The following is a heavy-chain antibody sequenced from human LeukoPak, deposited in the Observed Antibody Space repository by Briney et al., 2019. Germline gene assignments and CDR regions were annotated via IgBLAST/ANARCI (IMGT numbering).Heavy chain of an antibody. D-gene: IGHD3-22*01. V-gene: IGHV3-23*01. CDR2: ISGSGGDT. J-gene: IGHJ4*02. CDR1: GSTFSSYA. CDR3: ARGRPPYYYDSSGFREAFDY. Sequence: GGSLRLSCAASGSTFSSYAMSWVRQAPGKGLEWVSAISGSGGDTDYADSVKGRFTISRDNSKNTLYLQMNSLRAEDTAVYYCARGRPPYYYDSSGFREAFDYWGQGTLVTVSS.